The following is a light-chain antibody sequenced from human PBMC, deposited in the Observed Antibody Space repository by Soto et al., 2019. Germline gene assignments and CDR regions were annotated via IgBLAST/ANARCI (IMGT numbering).Light chain of an antibody. V-gene: IGLV2-14*01. CDR1: SSDVGAYNY. Sequence: SVRTQPASVSGSPGQSITISCTGTSSDVGAYNYVSWYQQHPAKVPKLMIYDVINRPSGVSDRFSGSKSGNTASLTISGLQAEDEADYYCYSYTSSSTYVFGTGTKVTVL. J-gene: IGLJ1*01. CDR2: DVI. CDR3: YSYTSSSTYV.